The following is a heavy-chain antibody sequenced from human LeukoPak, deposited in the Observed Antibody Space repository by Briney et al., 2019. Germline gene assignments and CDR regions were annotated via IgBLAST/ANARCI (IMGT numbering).Heavy chain of an antibody. J-gene: IGHJ4*02. Sequence: SETLSLTCTVSGGSISSGGYYWSWIRQHPGKGLEWIGRIYTSGSTNYNPSLKSRVTMSVDTSKNQFSLKLSSVTAADTAVYYCARGGSGWPFDYWGQGTLVTVSS. CDR2: IYTSGST. CDR1: GGSISSGGYY. V-gene: IGHV4-61*02. CDR3: ARGGSGWPFDY. D-gene: IGHD6-19*01.